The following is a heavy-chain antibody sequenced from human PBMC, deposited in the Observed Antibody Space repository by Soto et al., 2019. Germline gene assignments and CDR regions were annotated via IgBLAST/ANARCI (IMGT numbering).Heavy chain of an antibody. D-gene: IGHD2-2*01. Sequence: GGSLRLSCAASGFTFSSYGMHWVRQAPGKGLEWVAVISYDGINKYYADSVKGRFTISRDNSKKTLYLQMNSLRAEDTAVYYCANPVPAAYSGYYYYGMDVWGQGTTVTVSS. CDR1: GFTFSSYG. J-gene: IGHJ6*02. V-gene: IGHV3-30*18. CDR2: ISYDGINK. CDR3: ANPVPAAYSGYYYYGMDV.